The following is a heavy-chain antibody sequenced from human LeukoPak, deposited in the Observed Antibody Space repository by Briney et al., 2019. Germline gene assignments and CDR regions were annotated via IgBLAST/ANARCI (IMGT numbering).Heavy chain of an antibody. CDR1: GFTFNTYG. Sequence: GGSLRLSCAASGFTFNTYGMTWVRQAPGKGLEWVSGISGSGGSTYYADSVKGRFTISRDNSKDTVYLQMNSLRAEDTAAYYCARGGGYTDYWGQGILVTVSS. V-gene: IGHV3-23*01. J-gene: IGHJ4*02. CDR2: ISGSGGST. D-gene: IGHD5-24*01. CDR3: ARGGGYTDY.